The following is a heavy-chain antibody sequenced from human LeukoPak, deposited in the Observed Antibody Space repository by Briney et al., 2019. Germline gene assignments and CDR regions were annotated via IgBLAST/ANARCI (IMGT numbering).Heavy chain of an antibody. J-gene: IGHJ6*02. CDR2: INPNSGGT. V-gene: IGHV1-2*02. CDR3: ASSWYYDFWSGYYGMDV. D-gene: IGHD3-3*01. CDR1: GYTFTGYY. Sequence: ASVKVSCKASGYTFTGYYMHWVRQAPGQGLEWMGWINPNSGGTNYAQKFQGRVTMTRDTSISTAYMELSRLRSDDTAVYYCASSWYYDFWSGYYGMDVWGQGTTVTVSS.